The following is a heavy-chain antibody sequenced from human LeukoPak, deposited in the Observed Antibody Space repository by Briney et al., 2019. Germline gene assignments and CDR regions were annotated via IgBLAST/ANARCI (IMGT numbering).Heavy chain of an antibody. J-gene: IGHJ4*02. D-gene: IGHD6-13*01. CDR3: ARDQFGGSSWYEGY. V-gene: IGHV3-21*01. CDR1: GFTFSRYS. CDR2: TSSSSSYI. Sequence: KPGGSLRLSCAASGFTFSRYSMNWVRQAPGKGLEWVSSTSSSSSYIYYADSVKGRFTISRDNAKNSLYLQMNSLRAEDTAVYYCARDQFGGSSWYEGYWGQGTLVTVSS.